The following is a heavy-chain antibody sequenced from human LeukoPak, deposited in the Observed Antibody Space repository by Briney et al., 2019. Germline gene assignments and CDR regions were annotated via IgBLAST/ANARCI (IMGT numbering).Heavy chain of an antibody. CDR3: ARWDKSFYCSSTSCPDY. V-gene: IGHV3-48*01. CDR1: GFTFSSYS. J-gene: IGHJ4*02. CDR2: ISSSSSTI. Sequence: GGSLRLSCAASGFTFSSYSTNWVRQAPGKGLEWVSYISSSSSTIYYADSVKGRFTISRDNAKNSLYLQMNSLRAEDTAVYYCARWDKSFYCSSTSCPDYWGQGTLVTVSS. D-gene: IGHD2-2*01.